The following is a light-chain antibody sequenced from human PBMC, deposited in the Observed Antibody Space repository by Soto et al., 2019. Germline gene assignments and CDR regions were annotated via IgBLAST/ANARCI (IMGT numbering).Light chain of an antibody. J-gene: IGLJ2*01. CDR3: CSYGGGRTPLG. CDR2: DVS. V-gene: IGLV2-11*01. CDR1: RSDVGGYKY. Sequence: QSALTQPRSVSGSPGQSVAISCTGSRSDVGGYKYVSWYQQFPGKAPKLIIYDVSRRPSGVPDRFSGPKSGNTASLTISGLQAEDEGDYYCCSYGGGRTPLGFGGGTQLTVL.